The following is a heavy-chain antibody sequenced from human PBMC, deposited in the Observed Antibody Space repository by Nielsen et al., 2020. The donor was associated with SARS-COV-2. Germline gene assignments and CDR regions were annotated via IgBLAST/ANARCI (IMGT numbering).Heavy chain of an antibody. Sequence: SETLSFTCTVSGDPMTSAGYYWGWIRQHPGKGLEWIGNIFFTGSTYYNPSLKSRVTLSVDTSDFQFSLRLTSVTAADTAVYFCARGYAPTNYYDFWGQGTLVTVSS. J-gene: IGHJ4*02. D-gene: IGHD2-15*01. V-gene: IGHV4-31*03. CDR3: ARGYAPTNYYDF. CDR2: IFFTGST. CDR1: GDPMTSAGYY.